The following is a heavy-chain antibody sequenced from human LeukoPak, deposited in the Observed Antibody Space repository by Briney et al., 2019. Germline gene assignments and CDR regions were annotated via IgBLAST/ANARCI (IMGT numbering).Heavy chain of an antibody. CDR2: ISAYNGNT. D-gene: IGHD3-10*01. J-gene: IGHJ5*02. V-gene: IGHV1-18*04. CDR1: GYTFTSYG. CDR3: ARDQGFYYGSGSYFNWFDP. Sequence: ASVKVSCKASGYTFTSYGISWVRQAPGQGLEWMGWISAYNGNTNYAQKLQGRVTKTTDTSTSTAYMELRSLRSDDTAVYYCARDQGFYYGSGSYFNWFDPWGQGTLVTVSS.